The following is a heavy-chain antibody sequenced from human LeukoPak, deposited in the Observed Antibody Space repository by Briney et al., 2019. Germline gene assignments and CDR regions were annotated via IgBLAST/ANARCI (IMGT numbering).Heavy chain of an antibody. J-gene: IGHJ4*02. Sequence: ASVKVSCKASGYTFTSYDINWVRQATGQGLEWMGWMNPNSGNTGYAQKFQGRVTMTRNTSISTAYMELSSLRSEDTAVYYCARGLDMLGVADYWGQGTLVTVSS. CDR1: GYTFTSYD. CDR3: ARGLDMLGVADY. D-gene: IGHD3-3*01. V-gene: IGHV1-8*01. CDR2: MNPNSGNT.